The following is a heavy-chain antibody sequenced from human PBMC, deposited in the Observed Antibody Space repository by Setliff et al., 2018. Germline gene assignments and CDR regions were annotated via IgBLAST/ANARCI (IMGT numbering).Heavy chain of an antibody. CDR3: ARKIDYGDFLYFDY. Sequence: PSETLSLTCTVSGGSISSSSYYWGWIRQPPGKGLEWIGSIYYSGSTYYNPSLKSRVTISVDTSKKKFSLKLSSVTAADTAVYYCARKIDYGDFLYFDYWGQGTLVTVSS. V-gene: IGHV4-39*07. CDR1: GGSISSSSYY. J-gene: IGHJ4*02. D-gene: IGHD4-17*01. CDR2: IYYSGST.